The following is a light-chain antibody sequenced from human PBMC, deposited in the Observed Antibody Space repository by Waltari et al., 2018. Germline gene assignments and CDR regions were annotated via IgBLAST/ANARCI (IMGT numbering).Light chain of an antibody. CDR3: QQRSNWPRT. CDR1: QSVTNS. V-gene: IGKV3-11*01. CDR2: SAS. J-gene: IGKJ1*01. Sequence: EIVLTQSPDTLSLSPGERATLSYRASQSVTNSLAWYQQKPGQAPRLLIYSASNRATGVPARFSGSGSGTDFTLTISSLEPEDFAVYYCQQRSNWPRTFGQGTKVEIK.